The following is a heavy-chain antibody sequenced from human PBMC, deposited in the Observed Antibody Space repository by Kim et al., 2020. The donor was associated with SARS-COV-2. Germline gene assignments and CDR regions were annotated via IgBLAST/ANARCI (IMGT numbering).Heavy chain of an antibody. CDR1: GDSVSSHSAV. D-gene: IGHD6-19*01. CDR3: TRRLGRSSQYNGIDV. CDR2: TYYGSKWSS. J-gene: IGHJ6*02. Sequence: SQTLSLTCAISGDSVSSHSAVWNWIRQSPSRGLEWLGRTYYGSKWSSNYAVSVKSRIMINADTSKNQVSLQLNSVTPQDTAVYYCTRRLGRSSQYNGIDVWGQGTTVTVSS. V-gene: IGHV6-1*01.